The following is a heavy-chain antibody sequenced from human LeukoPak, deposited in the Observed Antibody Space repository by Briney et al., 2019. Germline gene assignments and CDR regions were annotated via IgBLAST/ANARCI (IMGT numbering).Heavy chain of an antibody. Sequence: PSQTLSLTCTVSGGSISSGSYYWGWIRQHAGKGLEWIGRIYTSGSTNYNPSLKSRVTISVDTSKNQFSLKLSSVTAADTAVYYCAREWLRNTDYWGQGTLVTVSS. D-gene: IGHD5-12*01. V-gene: IGHV4-61*02. CDR3: AREWLRNTDY. CDR1: GGSISSGSYY. J-gene: IGHJ4*02. CDR2: IYTSGST.